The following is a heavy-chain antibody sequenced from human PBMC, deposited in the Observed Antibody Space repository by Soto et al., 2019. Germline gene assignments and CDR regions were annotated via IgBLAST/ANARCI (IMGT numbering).Heavy chain of an antibody. J-gene: IGHJ6*02. CDR2: IYSGGST. CDR1: GFTVSSNY. D-gene: IGHD4-17*01. CDR3: ATSMTTVTIPFRIGMDV. V-gene: IGHV3-53*01. Sequence: GGSLRLSCAASGFTVSSNYMSWVRQAPGKGLEWVSVIYSGGSTYYADSVKGRFTISRDNSKNTLYLQMNSLRAEDTAVYYCATSMTTVTIPFRIGMDVWGQGTTVTVSS.